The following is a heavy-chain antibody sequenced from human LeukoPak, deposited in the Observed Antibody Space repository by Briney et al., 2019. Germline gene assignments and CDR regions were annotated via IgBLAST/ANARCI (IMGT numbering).Heavy chain of an antibody. CDR2: IYYSGST. CDR3: ATEVYYYYYMDV. J-gene: IGHJ6*03. Sequence: SETLSLTCTVSGGSISSSSYYWGWIRQPPGKGLEWIGSIYYSGSTYYNPSLKSRVTISVDTSKNQFSLKLSSVTAADTAVYYCATEVYYYYYMDVCGKGTTVTVSS. CDR1: GGSISSSSYY. V-gene: IGHV4-39*01.